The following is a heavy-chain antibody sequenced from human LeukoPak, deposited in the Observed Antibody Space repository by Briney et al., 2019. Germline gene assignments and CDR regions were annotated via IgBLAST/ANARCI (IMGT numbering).Heavy chain of an antibody. V-gene: IGHV3-53*01. J-gene: IGHJ6*03. D-gene: IGHD6-25*01. CDR2: IYSGGST. CDR1: GFTVSGNY. CDR3: ARAAANYYYYYMDV. Sequence: GGSLRLSCAASGFTVSGNYMSWVRQAPGKGLEWVSVIYSGGSTYYADSVKGRFTISRDNSKNTLYLQMNSLRAEDTAVYYCARAAANYYYYYMDVWGKGTTVTVSS.